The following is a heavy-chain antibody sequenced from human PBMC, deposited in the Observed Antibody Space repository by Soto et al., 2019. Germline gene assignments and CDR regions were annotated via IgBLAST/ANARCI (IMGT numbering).Heavy chain of an antibody. J-gene: IGHJ4*02. V-gene: IGHV3-74*03. CDR3: AREGGRGSGSYYVDY. Sequence: GGSLRLSCAASGFTFSMYWMHWVRQAPGKGLLWVSRIKGDGTDTTYADSVKGRFTISRDNATNTVYLQMNGLRAEDTAVYYGAREGGRGSGSYYVDYWGQETRVTVSS. CDR1: GFTFSMYW. D-gene: IGHD3-16*01. CDR2: IKGDGTDT.